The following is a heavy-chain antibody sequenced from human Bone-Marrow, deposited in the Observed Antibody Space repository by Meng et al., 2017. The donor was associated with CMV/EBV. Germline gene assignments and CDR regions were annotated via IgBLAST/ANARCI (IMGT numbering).Heavy chain of an antibody. J-gene: IGHJ4*02. CDR1: GYTFTGYY. CDR3: ARHAGDFDY. D-gene: IGHD3-10*01. CDR2: INPNSGGT. V-gene: IGHV1-2*02. Sequence: ASVQVSCKASGYTFTGYYMHWVRQAPGQGLEWMGWINPNSGGTNYAQKFQGRVTMTRDTSISTVHMELSSLRSEDKAVYYCARHAGDFDYWGQGKLVTFSS.